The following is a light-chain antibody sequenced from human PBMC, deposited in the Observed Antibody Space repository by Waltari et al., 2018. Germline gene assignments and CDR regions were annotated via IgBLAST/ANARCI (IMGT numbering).Light chain of an antibody. CDR2: EVS. CDR1: SSDVGDYNF. CDR3: SSYTSTNTYV. V-gene: IGLV2-14*01. Sequence: QSALTQPASVSGSPGQSITISCTGTSSDVGDYNFVSWYQQHPGKAPKLIIYEVSNRPSGVSNLFSCSKSRNTASLTISGLQAEDEADYYCSSYTSTNTYVFGTGTKVTVL. J-gene: IGLJ1*01.